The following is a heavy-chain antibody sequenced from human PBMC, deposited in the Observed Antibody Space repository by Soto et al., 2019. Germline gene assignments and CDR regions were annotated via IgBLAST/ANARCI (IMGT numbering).Heavy chain of an antibody. Sequence: GGSLRLSCAASGFTFSSYEMNWVRQAPGKGLEWVSYISSSGNTIYYAESVKGRFTISRDNAKNSLYLQMNSLRVEDTAVYYCAREYISSSGQFDYWGQRTLVTVSS. CDR2: ISSSGNTI. CDR1: GFTFSSYE. CDR3: AREYISSSGQFDY. D-gene: IGHD6-6*01. J-gene: IGHJ4*02. V-gene: IGHV3-48*03.